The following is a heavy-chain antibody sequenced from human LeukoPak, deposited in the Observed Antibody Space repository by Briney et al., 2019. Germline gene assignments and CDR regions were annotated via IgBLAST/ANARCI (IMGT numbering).Heavy chain of an antibody. CDR2: INHSGST. CDR1: GGSFSGYY. V-gene: IGHV4-34*01. Sequence: SETLSLTCAVYGGSFSGYYWSWIRQPSGKGLEWIGEINHSGSTNYNPSLKSRVTISVDTSKNQFSLKLSSVTAADTAVYYCASPGPSSSWYNAFDYWGQGTLVTVSS. CDR3: ASPGPSSSWYNAFDY. D-gene: IGHD6-13*01. J-gene: IGHJ4*02.